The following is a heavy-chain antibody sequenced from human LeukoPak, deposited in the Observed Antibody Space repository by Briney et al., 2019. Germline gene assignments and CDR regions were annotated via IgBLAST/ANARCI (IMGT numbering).Heavy chain of an antibody. CDR2: IYYSGST. J-gene: IGHJ2*01. Sequence: RTSETLSLTCTVSGGSISSGGYYWSWIRQHPGKGLEWIGYIYYSGSTYYNPSLKSRVTISVDTSKNQFSLKLSSVTAADTAVYYCAREVRVVRLRDFDLWGRGTLVTVSS. V-gene: IGHV4-31*03. CDR3: AREVRVVRLRDFDL. D-gene: IGHD3-10*01. CDR1: GGSISSGGYY.